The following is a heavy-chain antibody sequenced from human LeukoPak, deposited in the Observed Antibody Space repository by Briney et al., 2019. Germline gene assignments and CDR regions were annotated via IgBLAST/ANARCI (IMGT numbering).Heavy chain of an antibody. CDR1: GFTFSTYA. D-gene: IGHD3-10*01. CDR3: AKDLKGSSYTLPDAFDI. V-gene: IGHV3-23*01. Sequence: GGSLRLSCAASGFTFSTYAMNWVRQAPGKGLEWVSSISGSGGSTYFADSVKGRFTISRDNSKNTLYLQMNSLRAEDTAVYYCAKDLKGSSYTLPDAFDIWGQGTMVTVSS. J-gene: IGHJ3*02. CDR2: ISGSGGST.